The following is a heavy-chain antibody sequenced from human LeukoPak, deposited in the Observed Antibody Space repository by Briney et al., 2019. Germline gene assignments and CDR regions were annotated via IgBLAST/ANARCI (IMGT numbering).Heavy chain of an antibody. CDR2: ISGSGGST. Sequence: GGSLRLSCAASGFTFSSYAMSWVRQAPGKGLEWVSAISGSGGSTYYADSVKGRFTISRDNSKNTLYLQMNSLRAEDTAVYYCARGLRNRVGVGHHDAFDIWGQGTMVTVSS. CDR1: GFTFSSYA. J-gene: IGHJ3*02. D-gene: IGHD3-3*01. V-gene: IGHV3-23*01. CDR3: ARGLRNRVGVGHHDAFDI.